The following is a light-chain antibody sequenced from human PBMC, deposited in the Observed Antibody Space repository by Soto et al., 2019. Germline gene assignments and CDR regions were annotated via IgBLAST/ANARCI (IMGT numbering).Light chain of an antibody. Sequence: EIVLTQFPATLSVSPGETATLTCRASQSLSSNLAWYQQRRGQAPRLLMFDTSTRASGTPARFSGSGSGTEFTLTIASLQSEDFAFYYCQQYNHWPRMLSFGGGIKVDI. J-gene: IGKJ4*01. CDR2: DTS. V-gene: IGKV3-15*01. CDR3: QQYNHWPRMLS. CDR1: QSLSSN.